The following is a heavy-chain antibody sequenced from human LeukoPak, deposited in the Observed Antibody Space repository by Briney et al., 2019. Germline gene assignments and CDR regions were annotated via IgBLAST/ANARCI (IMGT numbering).Heavy chain of an antibody. CDR1: GFTFSSYA. CDR2: ISSSSSYI. CDR3: ARALVRMITFGGVIAPFDY. V-gene: IGHV3-21*01. D-gene: IGHD3-16*02. J-gene: IGHJ4*02. Sequence: GGSLRLSCAASGFTFSSYAMNWVRQAPGKGLEWVSSISSSSSYIYYADSVRGRFTISRDNAKNSLYLQMNSLRAEDTAVYYCARALVRMITFGGVIAPFDYWGQGTLVTVSS.